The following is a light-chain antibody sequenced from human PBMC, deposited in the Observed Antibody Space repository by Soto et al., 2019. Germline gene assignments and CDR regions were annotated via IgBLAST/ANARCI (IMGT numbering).Light chain of an antibody. CDR1: SSDVGNYNL. J-gene: IGLJ1*01. CDR3: SSYASGSTFYV. Sequence: QSVLTQPASVSGSPGQSITISCTGTSSDVGNYNLVSWYQQHPGKAPKLMIYEVSKRPSGVSNRFSGSKSGNTASLTISGLQAEDEADYYCSSYASGSTFYVFGTGTKVTVL. CDR2: EVS. V-gene: IGLV2-23*02.